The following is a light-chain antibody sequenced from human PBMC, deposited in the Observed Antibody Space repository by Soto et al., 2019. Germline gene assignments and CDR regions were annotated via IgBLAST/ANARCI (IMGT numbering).Light chain of an antibody. V-gene: IGLV8-61*01. Sequence: QTVVTQEPSLSVSPGGTVTLTCALSSGSVSASYYPSWYQQTPGQAPRTLISSTYTRSSGVPDRFSGSILGNKAALTITGAQADDESDYYCVLYMGSGISIFGGGTKVTVL. CDR1: SGSVSASYY. CDR3: VLYMGSGISI. J-gene: IGLJ2*01. CDR2: STY.